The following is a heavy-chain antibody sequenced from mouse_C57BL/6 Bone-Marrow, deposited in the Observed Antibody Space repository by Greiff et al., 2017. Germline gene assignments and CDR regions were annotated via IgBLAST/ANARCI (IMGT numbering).Heavy chain of an antibody. CDR2: IYPSDSET. CDR1: GYTFTSYW. J-gene: IGHJ1*03. Sequence: QVQLQQPGAELVRPGSSVKLSCKASGYTFTSYWMDWVKQRPGQGLEWIGNIYPSDSETHYNQKFKDKATLTVDKSSSTAYMQLSSLTSEDSAVYYWAGLITGYFDVWGTGTTVTVSS. V-gene: IGHV1-61*01. CDR3: AGLITGYFDV. D-gene: IGHD1-1*01.